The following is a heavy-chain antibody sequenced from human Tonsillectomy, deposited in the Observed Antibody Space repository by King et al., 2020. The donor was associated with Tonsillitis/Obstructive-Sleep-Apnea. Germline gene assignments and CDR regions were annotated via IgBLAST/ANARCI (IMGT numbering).Heavy chain of an antibody. V-gene: IGHV3-74*01. J-gene: IGHJ6*02. CDR3: ARVSCSSTGCYTEDNYYGMDV. CDR1: GFTFSRYW. D-gene: IGHD2-2*02. CDR2: INSDGSST. Sequence: VQLVESGGGLVQPGGSLRLSCAASGFTFSRYWMHWVRQAPGKGLVWVSRINSDGSSTSYADSVKGRFTISRDNAKNTLYLQMNSLRAEDTAVYYGARVSCSSTGCYTEDNYYGMDVWGQGTTVTVSS.